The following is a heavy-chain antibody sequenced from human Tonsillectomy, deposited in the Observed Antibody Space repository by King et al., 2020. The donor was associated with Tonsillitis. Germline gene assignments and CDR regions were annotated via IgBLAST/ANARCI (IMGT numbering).Heavy chain of an antibody. CDR3: ARGARIDGDYDFLEYFQQ. J-gene: IGHJ1*01. D-gene: IGHD4-17*01. CDR1: GFTFSNFD. V-gene: IGHV3-30*03. Sequence: VQLVESGGGVVQPGRSLRLSCAASGFTFSNFDIHWVRQAPGKGLEWVAVISYDGSNKYCADSVKGRFTISRDNSKNTLYLQMNSLTTEDTAVFYCARGARIDGDYDFLEYFQQWGQGTLVTVSS. CDR2: ISYDGSNK.